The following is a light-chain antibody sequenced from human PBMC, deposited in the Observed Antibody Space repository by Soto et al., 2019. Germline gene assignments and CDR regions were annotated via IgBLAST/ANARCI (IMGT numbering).Light chain of an antibody. V-gene: IGKV1-5*01. Sequence: DIQLTQTPSTLSASVGDEVTITCRASQTISRWLAWYQQKPGRAPKLPIYDASTLESGVPSRFSGSGSETEFTLTISRLQPDDFATYFCHSRAFGQGTRL. CDR2: DAS. J-gene: IGKJ5*01. CDR1: QTISRW. CDR3: HSRA.